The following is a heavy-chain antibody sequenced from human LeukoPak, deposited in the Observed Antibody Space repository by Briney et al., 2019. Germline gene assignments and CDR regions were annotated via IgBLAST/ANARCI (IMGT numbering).Heavy chain of an antibody. V-gene: IGHV3-30*18. D-gene: IGHD6-13*01. CDR3: AKDQGAAAGYYYGLDV. J-gene: IGHJ6*02. CDR1: GFTFSSYG. CDR2: ISYDGTNK. Sequence: GGSLRLSCAASGFTFSSYGMHWVRQAPGKGLEWLAVISYDGTNKYYADSVKGRFTISRDNSKNTLFPQVNSLTAEDRALYYCAKDQGAAAGYYYGLDVWGQGTTVTVSS.